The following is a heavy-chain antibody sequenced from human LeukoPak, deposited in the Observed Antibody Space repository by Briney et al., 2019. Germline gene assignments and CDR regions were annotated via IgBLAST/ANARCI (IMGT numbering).Heavy chain of an antibody. CDR1: GGTFSSYA. V-gene: IGHV1-69*05. CDR3: AANKYCTNGVCYFNAFDI. Sequence: ASVKVSSKASGGTFSSYAISWVRQAPGQGLEWMGGIIPIFGTANYAQKFQGRVTITTDESTSTAYMELSSLRSEDTAVYYCAANKYCTNGVCYFNAFDIWGQGTMVTVSS. J-gene: IGHJ3*02. D-gene: IGHD2-8*01. CDR2: IIPIFGTA.